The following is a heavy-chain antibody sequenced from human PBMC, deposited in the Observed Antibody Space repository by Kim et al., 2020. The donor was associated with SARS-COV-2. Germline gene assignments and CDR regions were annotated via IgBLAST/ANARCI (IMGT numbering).Heavy chain of an antibody. D-gene: IGHD6-13*01. Sequence: GGSLRLSCAASGFTFSSYSMNWVRQAPGKGLEWVSYISSSSSTIYYADSVKGRFTISRDNAKNSLYLQMNSLRDEDTAVYYCARGSLYELVLPFDYWGQGTLVTVSS. CDR2: ISSSSSTI. J-gene: IGHJ4*02. CDR3: ARGSLYELVLPFDY. V-gene: IGHV3-48*02. CDR1: GFTFSSYS.